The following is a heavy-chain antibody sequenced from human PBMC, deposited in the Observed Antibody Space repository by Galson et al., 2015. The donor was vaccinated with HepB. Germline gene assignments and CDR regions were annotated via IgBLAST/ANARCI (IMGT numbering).Heavy chain of an antibody. CDR2: ISGGEGNT. V-gene: IGHV3-23*01. CDR1: GFNIGNHA. Sequence: SLRLSCAASGFNIGNHAMNWVRQAPGKGLEWVSTISGGEGNTYYADSVRGRFTISRDSSKNTLYLQMSSLRAGDTAVYYCAKAIGSGWYYPWMLDFWGQGTLVTVSS. D-gene: IGHD6-19*01. CDR3: AKAIGSGWYYPWMLDF. J-gene: IGHJ4*02.